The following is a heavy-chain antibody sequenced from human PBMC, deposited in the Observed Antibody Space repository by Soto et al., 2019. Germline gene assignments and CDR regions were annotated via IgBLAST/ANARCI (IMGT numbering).Heavy chain of an antibody. CDR2: IYYSGST. D-gene: IGHD3-22*01. V-gene: IGHV4-39*01. Sequence: SETLSLTCTVSGGSISSSSYYWGWIRQPPGKGLEWIGSIYYSGSTYYNPSLKSRVTISVDTSKNQFSLKLSSVTAADTAVYYCARGGHYDSSGYEGWFDPWGQGTLVTSP. CDR3: ARGGHYDSSGYEGWFDP. J-gene: IGHJ5*02. CDR1: GGSISSSSYY.